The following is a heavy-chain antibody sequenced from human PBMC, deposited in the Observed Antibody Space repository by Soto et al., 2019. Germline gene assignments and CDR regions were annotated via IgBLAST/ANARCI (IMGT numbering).Heavy chain of an antibody. D-gene: IGHD3-16*01. CDR1: GGSISGDYY. CDR2: IYYSGSS. CDR3: AWGGALCPGYFDS. Sequence: SGTLSLTCGVSGGSISGDYYWSWIRQSPEKGLGWIGYIYYSGSSYSTTALQSRFSMSIDKSKNQFSLKLRTVTAADTAVYYCAWGGALCPGYFDSWGQGALVTVSS. J-gene: IGHJ4*02. V-gene: IGHV4-30-4*08.